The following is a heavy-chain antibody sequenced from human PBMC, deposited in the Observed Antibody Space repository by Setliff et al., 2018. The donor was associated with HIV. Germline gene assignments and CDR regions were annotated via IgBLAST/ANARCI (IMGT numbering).Heavy chain of an antibody. J-gene: IGHJ4*02. Sequence: PGGSLRLSCAASGFTFSNYAMTWVRQAPGKGLEWVSTIINSGGTTYYADSVKGRFTISRDNSKNTMYLQMNSLRDEDTAVYFCAKDIQCSGGSCKHFDFWGQGTQVTVSS. CDR2: IINSGGTT. CDR3: AKDIQCSGGSCKHFDF. CDR1: GFTFSNYA. D-gene: IGHD2-15*01. V-gene: IGHV3-23*01.